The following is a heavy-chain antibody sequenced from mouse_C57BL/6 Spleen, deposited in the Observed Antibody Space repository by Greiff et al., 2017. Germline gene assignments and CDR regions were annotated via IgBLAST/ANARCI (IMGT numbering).Heavy chain of an antibody. J-gene: IGHJ2*01. CDR2: ISYDGSN. CDR1: GYSITSGYY. D-gene: IGHD2-4*01. CDR3: AREKIKALDY. Sequence: DVQLVESGPGLVKPSQSLSLTCSVTGYSITSGYYWNWIRQFPGNKLEWMGYISYDGSNNYNPSLKNRISITRDTSKNQFFLKLNSVTTEDTATYYCAREKIKALDYWGQGTTLTVSS. V-gene: IGHV3-6*01.